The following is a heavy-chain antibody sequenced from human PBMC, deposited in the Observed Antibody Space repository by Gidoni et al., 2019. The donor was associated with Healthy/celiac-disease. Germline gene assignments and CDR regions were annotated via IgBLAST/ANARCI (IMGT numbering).Heavy chain of an antibody. Sequence: QAQLQESGPGLVKPSETLSLTCTVSGGSISSYYWSWIRQPPGKGLEWIGYIYYSGSTNYNPSLKSRVTISVDTSKNQFSLKLSSVTAADTAVYYCARDEIWGQGTMVTVSS. V-gene: IGHV4-59*01. CDR1: GGSISSYY. CDR2: IYYSGST. CDR3: ARDEI. J-gene: IGHJ3*02.